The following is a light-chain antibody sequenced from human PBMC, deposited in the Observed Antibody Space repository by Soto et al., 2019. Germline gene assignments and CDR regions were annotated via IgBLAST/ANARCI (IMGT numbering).Light chain of an antibody. V-gene: IGKV3-15*01. Sequence: EAVLTQSPATLSVCPGERATLSCRASQSVATNLAWYQQRPGQAPRLLIYGASKRAIGLPARFSGSGSGTEFTLTITSLQSEDFAVYYCQQYNKWPQTFGQGTKVDI. CDR2: GAS. J-gene: IGKJ1*01. CDR1: QSVATN. CDR3: QQYNKWPQT.